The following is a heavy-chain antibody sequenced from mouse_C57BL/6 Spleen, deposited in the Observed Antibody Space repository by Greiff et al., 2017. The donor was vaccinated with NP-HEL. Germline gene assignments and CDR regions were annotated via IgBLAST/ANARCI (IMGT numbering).Heavy chain of an antibody. Sequence: VQLQQSGAELVRPGASVKLSCTASGFNIKDDYMHWVKQRPEQGLEWIGWIDPENGDTEYASKFQGKATITADTSSNTAYLQLSSLTSEDTAVYYCTPHYYGSSYGYYFDDWGQGTTLTVSS. CDR1: GFNIKDDY. J-gene: IGHJ2*01. CDR2: IDPENGDT. CDR3: TPHYYGSSYGYYFDD. V-gene: IGHV14-4*01. D-gene: IGHD1-1*01.